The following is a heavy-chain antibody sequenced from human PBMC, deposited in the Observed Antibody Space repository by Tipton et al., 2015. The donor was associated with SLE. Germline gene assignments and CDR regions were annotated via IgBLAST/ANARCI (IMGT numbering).Heavy chain of an antibody. Sequence: TLSLTCTVSGGSISSYYWSWIRQPPGKGLEWIGYIYYSGSTNYNPSLKSRVTISVDTSKNQFSLKLSSVTAADTAVYYCARGGGYSYWFDPWGQGTLVTVSS. CDR1: GGSISSYY. D-gene: IGHD1-26*01. CDR2: IYYSGST. CDR3: ARGGGYSYWFDP. J-gene: IGHJ5*02. V-gene: IGHV4-59*01.